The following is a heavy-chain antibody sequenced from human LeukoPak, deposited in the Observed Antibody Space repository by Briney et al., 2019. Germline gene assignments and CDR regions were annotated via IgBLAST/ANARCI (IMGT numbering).Heavy chain of an antibody. V-gene: IGHV1-46*01. CDR2: INPSGGST. J-gene: IGHJ4*02. D-gene: IGHD1-26*01. CDR1: GYTFTSYY. CDR3: AREGSGSYFNPSRDFDY. Sequence: ASVKVSCKASGYTFTSYYMHWVRQAPGQGLEWMGIINPSGGSTSYAQKFQGRVTMTRDTSTSTVYIELSSLRSEDTAVYYCAREGSGSYFNPSRDFDYWGQGTLVTVSS.